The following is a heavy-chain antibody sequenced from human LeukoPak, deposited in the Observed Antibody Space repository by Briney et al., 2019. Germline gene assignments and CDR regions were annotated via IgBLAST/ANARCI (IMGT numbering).Heavy chain of an antibody. D-gene: IGHD5-18*01. V-gene: IGHV4-31*03. Sequence: SETLSLTCTVSGGSISSGGYHWSWIRQHPGKGLEWIGYIYYSGSTYYNPSLKSRVTISVDTSKNQFSLKLSSVTAADTAVYYCAREGGYSYGYIGYWGQGTLVTVSS. CDR3: AREGGYSYGYIGY. J-gene: IGHJ4*02. CDR1: GGSISSGGYH. CDR2: IYYSGST.